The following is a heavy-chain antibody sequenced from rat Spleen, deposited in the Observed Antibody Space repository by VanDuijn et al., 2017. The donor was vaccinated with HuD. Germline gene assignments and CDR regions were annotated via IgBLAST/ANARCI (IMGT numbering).Heavy chain of an antibody. CDR3: TTDQGPLGF. J-gene: IGHJ1*01. CDR2: ITNSGGST. CDR1: GFTLSAYD. Sequence: EVQLVESGGGLVQPGRSLKLSCAASGFTLSAYDMAWVRQAPTKGLEWVASITNSGGSTYYRDSVKGRFTISRDNAKSTLYLQMDSLRSEDTATYYCTTDQGPLGFWGPGTMVTVSS. V-gene: IGHV5-27*01.